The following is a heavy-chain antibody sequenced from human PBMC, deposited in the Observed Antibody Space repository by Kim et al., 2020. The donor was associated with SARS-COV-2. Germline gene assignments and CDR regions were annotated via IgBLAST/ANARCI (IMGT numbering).Heavy chain of an antibody. V-gene: IGHV4-61*01. CDR2: IYYSGST. D-gene: IGHD3-10*01. CDR3: ARALKKDVFGFGDKDY. J-gene: IGHJ4*02. CDR1: GGSVSSGSYY. Sequence: SETLSLTCTVSGGSVSSGSYYWSWIRQPPGKGLEWIGYIYYSGSTNYNPSLKSRVTISVDTSKNQFSLKLSSVTAADTAVDYCARALKKDVFGFGDKDYWGPGTLGTGSS.